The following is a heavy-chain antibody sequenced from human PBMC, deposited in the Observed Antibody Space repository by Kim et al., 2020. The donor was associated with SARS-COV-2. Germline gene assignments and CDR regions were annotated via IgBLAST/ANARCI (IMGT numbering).Heavy chain of an antibody. V-gene: IGHV3-11*06. CDR1: GFTFSDYY. Sequence: GGSLRLSCAASGFTFSDYYMSWIRQAPGKGLEWVSYISSSSSYTNYADSVKGRFTISRDNAKNSLYLQMNSLRAEDTAVYYCARGGGIVVVPAATPQYYFDYWGQGTLVTVSS. CDR2: ISSSSSYT. J-gene: IGHJ4*02. D-gene: IGHD2-2*01. CDR3: ARGGGIVVVPAATPQYYFDY.